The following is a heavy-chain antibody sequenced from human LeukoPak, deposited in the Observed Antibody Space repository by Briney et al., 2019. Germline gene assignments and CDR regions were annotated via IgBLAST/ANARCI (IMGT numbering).Heavy chain of an antibody. CDR1: GGTFSSYA. CDR2: IIPIFGTA. CDR3: ARGRGGLQFWYYFDY. Sequence: SVKVSCKASGGTFSSYAISWVRQAPGQGLEWMGGIIPIFGTANYAQKFQGRVTITADESTSTAYMELSSLRSEDAAVYYCARGRGGLQFWYYFDYWGQGTLVTVSS. J-gene: IGHJ4*02. D-gene: IGHD5-24*01. V-gene: IGHV1-69*13.